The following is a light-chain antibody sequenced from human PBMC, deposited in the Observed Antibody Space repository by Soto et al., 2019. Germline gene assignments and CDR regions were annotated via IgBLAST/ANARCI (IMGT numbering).Light chain of an antibody. CDR2: LGS. V-gene: IGKV2-28*01. CDR1: QSLLHNNGCNY. CDR3: MQPLQTLT. J-gene: IGKJ5*01. Sequence: DIVLTQSPLSLPVTPGEPASISCRSSQSLLHNNGCNYLDWYLRKPGQSPQLLIYLGSNRSSGVPDRFSGSGSGTDFTLKINRVEAEDVGVYYCMQPLQTLTFGQGTRLEIK.